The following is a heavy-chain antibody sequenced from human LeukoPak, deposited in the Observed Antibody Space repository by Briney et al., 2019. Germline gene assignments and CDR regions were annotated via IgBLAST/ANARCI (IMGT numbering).Heavy chain of an antibody. CDR1: GGSISSYY. Sequence: PSETLSLTCTVSGGSISSYYWSWIRQPPGKGLEWIGYIYYSGSTNYNPSLKSRVTISVDTSKNQFSLKLSSVTAADTAVYYCARDGDSSSFQELDYWGQGTLVTVSS. V-gene: IGHV4-59*01. CDR3: ARDGDSSSFQELDY. D-gene: IGHD6-13*01. CDR2: IYYSGST. J-gene: IGHJ4*02.